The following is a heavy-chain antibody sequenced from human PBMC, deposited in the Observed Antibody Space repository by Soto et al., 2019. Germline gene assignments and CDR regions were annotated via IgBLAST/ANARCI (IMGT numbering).Heavy chain of an antibody. V-gene: IGHV1-2*02. Sequence: SAKWTWEASGYRFTGNYMHWVRQAPGQGLEWMGWINPNSGGTNYAQKFQGRVTMTRDTSISTAYMELSRLRSDDTAVYYCARTEGQLAPLDYWGQGTLVT. D-gene: IGHD6-6*01. CDR2: INPNSGGT. J-gene: IGHJ4*02. CDR3: ARTEGQLAPLDY. CDR1: GYRFTGNY.